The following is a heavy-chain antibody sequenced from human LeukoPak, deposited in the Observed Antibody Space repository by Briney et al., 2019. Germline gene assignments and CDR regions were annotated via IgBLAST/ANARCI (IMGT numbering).Heavy chain of an antibody. V-gene: IGHV3-21*01. CDR2: ISSSSTYI. J-gene: IGHJ4*02. D-gene: IGHD4-11*01. Sequence: GGSLRLSCAVSGLTFSSSWMDWVRQAPGKGLEWVSSISSSSTYIYYADSVKGRFTISRDNAKNSLYLQMNSLRAEDTAVYYCAITTLQSYFDYWGQGTLVTVSS. CDR1: GLTFSSSW. CDR3: AITTLQSYFDY.